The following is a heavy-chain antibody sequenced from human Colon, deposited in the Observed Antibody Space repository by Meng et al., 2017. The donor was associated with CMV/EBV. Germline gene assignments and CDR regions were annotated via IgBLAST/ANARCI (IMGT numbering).Heavy chain of an antibody. V-gene: IGHV1-8*03. Sequence: KASGYTITSYGINWVRQATGQGLEWIGWMNPKTGNTAYAQKFQGRVTITRDTSISTAYMEMRSLRSEDTAVYYCARGLAAAGNDFDYWGQGSLVTVSS. D-gene: IGHD6-13*01. CDR2: MNPKTGNT. J-gene: IGHJ4*02. CDR3: ARGLAAAGNDFDY. CDR1: GYTITSYG.